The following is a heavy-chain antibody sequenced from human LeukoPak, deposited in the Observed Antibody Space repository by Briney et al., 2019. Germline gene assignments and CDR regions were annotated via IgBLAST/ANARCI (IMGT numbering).Heavy chain of an antibody. CDR2: IYYSGST. J-gene: IGHJ3*02. CDR1: GGSISSGDYY. D-gene: IGHD5-18*01. Sequence: SETLSLTCTVSGGSISSGDYYWSWIRQPPGKGLEWIGYIYYSGSTYYNPPLKSRVTISVDTSKNQFSLKLSSVTAADTAVYYCARVFPLYSYGFGAFDIWGQGTMVTVSS. CDR3: ARVFPLYSYGFGAFDI. V-gene: IGHV4-30-4*01.